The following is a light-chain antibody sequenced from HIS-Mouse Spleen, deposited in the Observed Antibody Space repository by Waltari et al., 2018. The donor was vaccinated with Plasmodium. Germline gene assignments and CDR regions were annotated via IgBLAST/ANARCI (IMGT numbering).Light chain of an antibody. CDR2: AAS. CDR3: QQYYSYLLT. V-gene: IGKV1-8*01. CDR1: QGIISY. J-gene: IGKJ4*01. Sequence: AIRMTQSPSSFSASTGDRVTITCRASQGIISYLAWYQQKPGKAPKLLIYAASTLQSGVPSRFSGSGSGTDFTLTISCLQSEDFATYYCQQYYSYLLTFGGGTKVEIK.